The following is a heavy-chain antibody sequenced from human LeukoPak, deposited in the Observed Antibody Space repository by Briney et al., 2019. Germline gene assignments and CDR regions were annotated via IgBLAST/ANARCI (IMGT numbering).Heavy chain of an antibody. J-gene: IGHJ4*02. CDR1: GGSLRGYY. V-gene: IGHV4-34*01. CDR2: ISHSGGT. Sequence: SETLSLTCAVYGGSLRGYYWTWIRQPPGKGLEWMGEISHSGGTNYNPSLKTRVTISVDTSKKQFSLKLSSVTAADTAVYYCARGNSGSFGYSFDYWGQGTLVTVSS. D-gene: IGHD1-26*01. CDR3: ARGNSGSFGYSFDY.